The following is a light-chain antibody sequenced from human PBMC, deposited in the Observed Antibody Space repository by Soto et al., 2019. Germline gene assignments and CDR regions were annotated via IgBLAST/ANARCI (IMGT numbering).Light chain of an antibody. CDR2: RTS. CDR1: QSISSN. J-gene: IGKJ5*01. CDR3: KSYNSAPIT. Sequence: EIVMTQSPATLSVSPGERATLSCRASQSISSNLAWYQQKPGQAHRLLMFRTSSRATGFPARFSGSGSGTDFILTIKSLQPEDVATYYCKSYNSAPITFGPGTRLEIK. V-gene: IGKV3-15*01.